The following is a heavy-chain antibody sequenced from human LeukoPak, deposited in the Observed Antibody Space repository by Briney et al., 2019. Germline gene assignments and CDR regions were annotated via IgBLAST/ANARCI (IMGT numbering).Heavy chain of an antibody. CDR2: IYYSGST. V-gene: IGHV4-59*01. CDR1: GGSISSYY. Sequence: SQTLSLTCTVSGGSISSYYWSWIRQPPGKGLEWIGYIYYSGSTNYNPSLKSRVTISVDTSKNQFSLKLSSVTAADTAVYYCARGMYYYDSSGYYYDPSEYFQHWGQGTLVTVSS. CDR3: ARGMYYYDSSGYYYDPSEYFQH. J-gene: IGHJ1*01. D-gene: IGHD3-22*01.